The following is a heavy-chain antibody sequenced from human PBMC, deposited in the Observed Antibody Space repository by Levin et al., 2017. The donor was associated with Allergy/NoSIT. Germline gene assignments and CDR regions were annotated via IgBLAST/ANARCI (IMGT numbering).Heavy chain of an antibody. CDR1: GGSISSSSYY. J-gene: IGHJ4*02. Sequence: GSLRLSCTVSGGSISSSSYYWGWIRQPPGKGLEWIGSIYYSGSTYYNPSLKSRVTISVDTSKNQFSLKLSSVTAPDTAVYYCARLMRSSDYFDYWGQGTLVTVSS. CDR2: IYYSGST. D-gene: IGHD3-16*01. V-gene: IGHV4-39*01. CDR3: ARLMRSSDYFDY.